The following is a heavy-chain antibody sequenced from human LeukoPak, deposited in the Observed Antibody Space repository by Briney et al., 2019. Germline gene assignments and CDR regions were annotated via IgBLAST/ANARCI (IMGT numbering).Heavy chain of an antibody. CDR1: GGSISSGSYY. CDR2: VYYSGRT. CDR3: ARHKTGSGSYYPYYFDY. V-gene: IGHV4-39*01. D-gene: IGHD3-10*01. J-gene: IGHJ4*02. Sequence: PSETLSLTCTVSGGSISSGSYYWGWLRQPPGKGLEWIGSVYYSGRTYYNPSLKSRVTISVDTSKDQFSLRLSSVAAADTAVHFCARHKTGSGSYYPYYFDYWGQGTLVTVSS.